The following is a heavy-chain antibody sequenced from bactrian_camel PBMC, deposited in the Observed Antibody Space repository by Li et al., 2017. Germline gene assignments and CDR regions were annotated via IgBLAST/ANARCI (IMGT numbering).Heavy chain of an antibody. Sequence: QLVESGGGSVAVGGSLRLSCVVSGYKLKTHCMAWFRQAPGKEREGVAGIGSDGETRYESSVKGRFTISADKATNTLFLRMNNLKPEDTGVYYCAAAWAPSQALGFTSYPDWGQGTQVTVS. CDR2: IGSDGET. J-gene: IGHJ4*01. D-gene: IGHD3*01. CDR1: GYKLKTHC. CDR3: AAAWAPSQALGFTSYPD. V-gene: IGHV3S63*01.